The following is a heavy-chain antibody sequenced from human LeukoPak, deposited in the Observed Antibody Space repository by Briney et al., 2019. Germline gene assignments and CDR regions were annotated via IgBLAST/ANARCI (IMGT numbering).Heavy chain of an antibody. J-gene: IGHJ6*02. V-gene: IGHV3-30-3*01. CDR2: ISYDGSNK. D-gene: IGHD6-13*01. CDR3: TKDIFTRRTRVSRHYYYGMDV. Sequence: PGRSLRLSCAASGFTFSSYAMHWVRQAPGKGLEWVAVISYDGSNKYYADSVKGRFTISRDNSKNTLYLQMNSLRTEDTALYYCTKDIFTRRTRVSRHYYYGMDVWGQGTTVTVSS. CDR1: GFTFSSYA.